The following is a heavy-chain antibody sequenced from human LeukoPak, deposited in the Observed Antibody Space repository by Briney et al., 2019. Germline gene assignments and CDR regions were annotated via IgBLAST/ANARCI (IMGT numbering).Heavy chain of an antibody. J-gene: IGHJ3*02. CDR3: ARHPVGAIPPQSDPFDI. D-gene: IGHD1-26*01. CDR2: IYTSGST. Sequence: SETLSLTCTVSGGSISSYYWSWVRQPAGKGLEWIGRIYTSGSTNYNPSLKSRVTMSVDTSKNQFSLKLSSVTAADTAVYYCARHPVGAIPPQSDPFDIWGQGTMVTVSS. V-gene: IGHV4-4*07. CDR1: GGSISSYY.